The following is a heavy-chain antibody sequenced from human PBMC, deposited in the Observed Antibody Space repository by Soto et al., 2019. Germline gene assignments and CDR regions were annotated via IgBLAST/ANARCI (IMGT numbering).Heavy chain of an antibody. CDR2: IYYSGST. CDR3: ARLQSATYDFWSGYSRDYYYYGMDV. CDR1: GGSISSSSYY. J-gene: IGHJ6*02. D-gene: IGHD3-3*01. V-gene: IGHV4-39*01. Sequence: SETLPLTCTVSGGSISSSSYYWGWIRQPPGKGLEWIGSIYYSGSTYYNPSLKSRVTISVDTSKNQFSLKLSSVTAADTAVYYCARLQSATYDFWSGYSRDYYYYGMDVWGQGTTVTVSS.